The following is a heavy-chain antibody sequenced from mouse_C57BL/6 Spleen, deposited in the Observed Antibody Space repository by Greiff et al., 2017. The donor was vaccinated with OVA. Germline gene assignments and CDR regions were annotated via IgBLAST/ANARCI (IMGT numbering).Heavy chain of an antibody. CDR3: ARASMVTYYYAMDY. J-gene: IGHJ4*01. CDR1: GFTFSDYG. V-gene: IGHV5-17*01. D-gene: IGHD2-2*01. Sequence: EVQVVESGGGLVKPGGSLKLSCAASGFTFSDYGMHWVRQAPEKGLEWVAYISSGSSTIYYADTVKGRFTIARDNAKNTLFLQMTSLRSEDTAMYYCARASMVTYYYAMDYWGQGTSVTVSS. CDR2: ISSGSSTI.